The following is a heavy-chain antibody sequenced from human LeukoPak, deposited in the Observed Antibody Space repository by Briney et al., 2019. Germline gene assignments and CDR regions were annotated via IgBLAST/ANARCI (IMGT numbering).Heavy chain of an antibody. Sequence: GGSLRLSCAASGVTFSSYGMHWVRQAPGKGLEWVAVISYDGSNKYYADSVKGRFTISRDNSKNTLYLQMNSLRAEDTAVYYCAKDPNPIVRYAFDIWGQGTMVTVSS. CDR1: GVTFSSYG. J-gene: IGHJ3*02. CDR3: AKDPNPIVRYAFDI. D-gene: IGHD3-22*01. V-gene: IGHV3-30*18. CDR2: ISYDGSNK.